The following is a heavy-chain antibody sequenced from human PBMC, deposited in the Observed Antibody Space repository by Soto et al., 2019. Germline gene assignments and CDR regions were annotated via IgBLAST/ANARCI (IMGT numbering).Heavy chain of an antibody. V-gene: IGHV3-21*01. D-gene: IGHD6-13*01. J-gene: IGHJ5*02. CDR1: VFTFRSFT. CDR2: ISSNSAYI. Sequence: PGWSLRLSCASSVFTFRSFTMKWVRQAPGKGLEWVSTISSNSAYIYYTDALRGRFTISRDNAKNSLHLQMNSLRAEDTAVYYCTRDASRDSSARGWFDPWGPGTLVTV. CDR3: TRDASRDSSARGWFDP.